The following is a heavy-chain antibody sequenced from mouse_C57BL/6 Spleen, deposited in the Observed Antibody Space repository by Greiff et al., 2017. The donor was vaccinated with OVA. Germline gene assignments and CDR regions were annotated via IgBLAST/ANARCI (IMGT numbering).Heavy chain of an antibody. CDR1: GFTFSDYY. J-gene: IGHJ3*01. V-gene: IGHV5-12*01. D-gene: IGHD2-5*01. CDR2: ISNGGGST. Sequence: DVHLVESGGGLVQPGGSLKLSCAASGFTFSDYYMYWVRQTPEKRLEWVAYISNGGGSTYYPDTVKGRFTISRDNAKNTLYLQMSRLKSEDTAMYYCASPSNSFAYWGQGTLVTVSA. CDR3: ASPSNSFAY.